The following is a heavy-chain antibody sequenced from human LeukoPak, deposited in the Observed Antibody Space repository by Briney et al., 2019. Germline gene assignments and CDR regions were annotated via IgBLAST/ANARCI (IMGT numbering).Heavy chain of an antibody. CDR2: ISSSSSYI. CDR3: ASEPLPYWYFDL. D-gene: IGHD1-26*01. V-gene: IGHV3-21*01. J-gene: IGHJ2*01. CDR1: GFTFSSYE. Sequence: PGGSLRLSCAASGFTFSSYEMNWVRQAPGKGLEWVSSISSSSSYIYYADSVKGRFTISRDNAKNSLYLQMNSLRAEDTAVYYCASEPLPYWYFDLWGRGTLVTVSS.